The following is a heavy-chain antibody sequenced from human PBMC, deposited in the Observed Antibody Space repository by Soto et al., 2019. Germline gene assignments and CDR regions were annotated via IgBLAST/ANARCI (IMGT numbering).Heavy chain of an antibody. V-gene: IGHV3-7*01. J-gene: IGHJ4*01. Sequence: QLVESGGALVQPGESLRLSCAASGFTFSDYLMPWASQAPGKWLEWVATIKQDGNEQYYVDSVKGRFTISRDNPKSSLYLQMNGLRAEDTAVYYCAIGHWLVIWGHETLVTVSS. D-gene: IGHD6-19*01. CDR3: AIGHWLVI. CDR2: IKQDGNEQ. CDR1: GFTFSDYL.